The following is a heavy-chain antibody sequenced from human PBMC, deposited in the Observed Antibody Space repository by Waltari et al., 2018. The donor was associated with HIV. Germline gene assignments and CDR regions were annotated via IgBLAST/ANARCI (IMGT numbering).Heavy chain of an antibody. D-gene: IGHD3-22*01. Sequence: EVQLVESGGGLVQPGGSLRLSCAASEFTFNNYWMTWVRQAPGKGLEWVANIKQDESEKYYVDSVKGLFTISRDNAKNSLFLQMNSLRAEDTAVYYCAREALYDSSGYYFDYWGQGTLVTVSS. V-gene: IGHV3-7*01. J-gene: IGHJ4*02. CDR1: EFTFNNYW. CDR2: IKQDESEK. CDR3: AREALYDSSGYYFDY.